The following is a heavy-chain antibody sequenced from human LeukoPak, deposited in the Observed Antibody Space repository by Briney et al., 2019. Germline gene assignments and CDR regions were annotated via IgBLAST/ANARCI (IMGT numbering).Heavy chain of an antibody. Sequence: ASVKVSCKTSGYTFTSYDINWVRQATGQGLEWMGYMNPNSGKTGYAQKFQGRITMTSDTSISTAYMELSSLRSEDTAVYYCARDRAVATIGGVDYWGQGTLVTVSS. CDR1: GYTFTSYD. J-gene: IGHJ4*02. CDR2: MNPNSGKT. V-gene: IGHV1-8*01. CDR3: ARDRAVATIGGVDY. D-gene: IGHD5-12*01.